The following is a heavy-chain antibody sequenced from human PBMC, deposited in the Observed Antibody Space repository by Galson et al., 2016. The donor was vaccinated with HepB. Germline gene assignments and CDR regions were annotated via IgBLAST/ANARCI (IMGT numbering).Heavy chain of an antibody. J-gene: IGHJ6*03. D-gene: IGHD2-2*01. V-gene: IGHV4-39*01. CDR1: GRSISSSSYY. CDR3: ARQPPYCSSTTCYHYYMDV. CDR2: IYYSGNT. Sequence: SETLSLTCTVSGRSISSSSYYWGWLRQPPGKGLEWIGSIYYSGNTYYNPSLKSRVTISVDTSKKQFSLKLSSVTAADSAVFYCARQPPYCSSTTCYHYYMDVCGKVTTVTVSS.